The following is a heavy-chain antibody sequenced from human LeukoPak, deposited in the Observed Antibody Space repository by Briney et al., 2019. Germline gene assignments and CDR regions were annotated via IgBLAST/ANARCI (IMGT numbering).Heavy chain of an antibody. CDR2: IWYDGSNK. CDR1: RFTFSSYG. Sequence: PGGSLRLSCAASRFTFSSYGIHWVRQAPGKGLEWVAVIWYDGSNKYYTDSVKGRFTISRDNSKNTLYLQMNSLRAENTAVYYCAVVRGELLRYFDYWGQGTLVTVSS. J-gene: IGHJ4*02. CDR3: AVVRGELLRYFDY. V-gene: IGHV3-33*01. D-gene: IGHD1-26*01.